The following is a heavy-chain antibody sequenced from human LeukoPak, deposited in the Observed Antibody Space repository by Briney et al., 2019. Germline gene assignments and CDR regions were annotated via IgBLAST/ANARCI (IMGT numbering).Heavy chain of an antibody. D-gene: IGHD4-23*01. Sequence: PGGSLRLSCAASGFAFGSYAMSWVRQAPGKGLEWGSSISGGGSSTYYADSVKGRFTISRDNSKNTLYLQMNTLRAEDTALYYCAKASAYGGRSYYYYGMDVWGQGTTVTVSS. CDR2: ISGGGSST. J-gene: IGHJ6*02. CDR3: AKASAYGGRSYYYYGMDV. V-gene: IGHV3-23*01. CDR1: GFAFGSYA.